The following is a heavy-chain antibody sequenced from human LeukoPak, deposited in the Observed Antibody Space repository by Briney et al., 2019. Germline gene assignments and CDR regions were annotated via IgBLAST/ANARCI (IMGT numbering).Heavy chain of an antibody. D-gene: IGHD1-26*01. CDR1: GFTFSSYA. Sequence: GGSLRLSCAASGFTFSSYAMSWVRQAPGKGLEWVSSISSSSSYIYYADSVKGRFTISRDNAKNSLYLQMNSLRAEDTAVYYCARGRGDAFDIWGQGTMVTVSS. CDR3: ARGRGDAFDI. V-gene: IGHV3-21*01. CDR2: ISSSSSYI. J-gene: IGHJ3*02.